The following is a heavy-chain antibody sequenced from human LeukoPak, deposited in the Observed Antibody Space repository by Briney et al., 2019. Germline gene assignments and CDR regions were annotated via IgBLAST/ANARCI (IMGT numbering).Heavy chain of an antibody. J-gene: IGHJ4*02. CDR3: AMTVYDFWSGLNY. CDR2: ISGSGGST. D-gene: IGHD3-3*01. CDR1: GFTFSSYA. Sequence: PGGSLRLSCAASGFTFSSYAMSWVRQAPGKGLEWVSAISGSGGSTYYADSVKGRFTISRDNSKNTLHLQMNSLRAEDTAVYYCAMTVYDFWSGLNYWGQGTLVTVSS. V-gene: IGHV3-23*01.